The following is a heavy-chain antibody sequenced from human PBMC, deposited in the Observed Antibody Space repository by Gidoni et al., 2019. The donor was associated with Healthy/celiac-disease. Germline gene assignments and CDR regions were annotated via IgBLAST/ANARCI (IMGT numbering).Heavy chain of an antibody. J-gene: IGHJ4*02. CDR2: ISGSGGST. D-gene: IGHD3-16*01. CDR3: AKDGGSLFDY. V-gene: IGHV3-23*01. CDR1: GFTFSSYA. Sequence: EVQLLESGGGLVQPGGSLRLSCAAPGFTFSSYALSWVRQAPGKGLEWVSAISGSGGSTYYADSVKGRFTISRDNSKNTLKLQMNSLRAEDTAVYYCAKDGGSLFDYWGQGTLVTVSS.